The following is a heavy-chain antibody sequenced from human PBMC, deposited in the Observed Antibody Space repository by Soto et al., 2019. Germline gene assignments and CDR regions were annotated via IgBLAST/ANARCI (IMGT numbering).Heavy chain of an antibody. Sequence: QLQLQEPGPGLVKPSETLSLTCTVSGGSISSSSYYWGWIRQPPGKGLEWIGSIYYSGSTYYNPSLKSRVTISVDTSKNQFFLKLSSVTAADTAVYYCARVAGQQWLDYFDYWGQGTLVTVSS. D-gene: IGHD6-19*01. V-gene: IGHV4-39*01. CDR2: IYYSGST. CDR3: ARVAGQQWLDYFDY. J-gene: IGHJ4*02. CDR1: GGSISSSSYY.